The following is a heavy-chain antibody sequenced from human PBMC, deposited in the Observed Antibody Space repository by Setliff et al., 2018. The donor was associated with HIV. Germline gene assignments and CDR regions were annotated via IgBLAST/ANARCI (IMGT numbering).Heavy chain of an antibody. CDR2: IKPDGSEK. CDR1: GFTLSRCW. Sequence: GESLKISCVASGFTLSRCWMNWVRQAPGKGLEWVGNIKPDGSEKNYVDSVKGRFTISRDNAKNSLYLQMNSLKTEDTAVYYCARDTSRYTESAFDMWGQGTLVTVSS. CDR3: ARDTSRYTESAFDM. V-gene: IGHV3-7*03. J-gene: IGHJ3*02. D-gene: IGHD2-2*02.